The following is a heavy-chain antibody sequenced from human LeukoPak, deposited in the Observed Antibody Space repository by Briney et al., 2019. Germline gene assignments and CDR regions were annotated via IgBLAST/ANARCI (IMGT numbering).Heavy chain of an antibody. CDR1: GGSFSGYY. D-gene: IGHD5-18*01. CDR2: INHSGST. Sequence: SETLSLTCAVYGGSFSGYYRSWIRQPPGKGLEWIGEINHSGSTNYNPSLKSRVTISVDTSKNQFSLKLSSVTAADTAVYYCARGGAGYSYGLPYYMDVWGKGTTVTVSS. J-gene: IGHJ6*03. V-gene: IGHV4-34*01. CDR3: ARGGAGYSYGLPYYMDV.